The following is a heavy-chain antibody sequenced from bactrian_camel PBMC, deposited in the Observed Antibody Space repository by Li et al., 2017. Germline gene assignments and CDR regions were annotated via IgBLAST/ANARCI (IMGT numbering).Heavy chain of an antibody. CDR3: TARRWFCAGDYKPDY. J-gene: IGHJ4*01. CDR2: IGRDGAT. V-gene: IGHV3S53*01. Sequence: VQLVESGGGSVQAGGSLRLSCALSGFSYWAYCMSWFRQAPGKEREGVAAIGRDGATTYADSVKGRFSLSQDHATNTLYQQIDSLKPEDTAMYYCTARRWFCAGDYKPDYWGQGTQVTVS. CDR1: GFSYWAYC. D-gene: IGHD1*01.